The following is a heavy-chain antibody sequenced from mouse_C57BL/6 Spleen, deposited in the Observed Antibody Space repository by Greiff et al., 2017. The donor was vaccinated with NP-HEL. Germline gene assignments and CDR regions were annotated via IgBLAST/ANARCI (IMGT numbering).Heavy chain of an antibody. CDR3: AKLDYGDYEGDWYFDV. D-gene: IGHD2-13*01. CDR2: IYPGDGDT. CDR1: GYAFSSSW. J-gene: IGHJ1*03. V-gene: IGHV1-82*01. Sequence: QVQLQQSGPELVKPGASVKISCKASGYAFSSSWMNWVKQRPGKGLEWIGRIYPGDGDTNYIGKFKGKATLTADKSSSTAYMQLSSLTSEDSAVYFCAKLDYGDYEGDWYFDVWGTGTTVTVSS.